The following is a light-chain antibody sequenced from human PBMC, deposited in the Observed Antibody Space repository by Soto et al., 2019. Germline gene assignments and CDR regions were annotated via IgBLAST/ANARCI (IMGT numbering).Light chain of an antibody. CDR2: DAF. CDR3: QQRSNWPPGTT. J-gene: IGKJ2*01. CDR1: QSISKY. Sequence: EVVLTQSPATLSLSPGERAILSCRASQSISKYLAWYQQKPGQAPRLLIYDAFNRATSIPARFSGSGSGTDFTLTISSLEPEDFAVYYCQQRSNWPPGTTFGQGTKLEIK. V-gene: IGKV3-11*01.